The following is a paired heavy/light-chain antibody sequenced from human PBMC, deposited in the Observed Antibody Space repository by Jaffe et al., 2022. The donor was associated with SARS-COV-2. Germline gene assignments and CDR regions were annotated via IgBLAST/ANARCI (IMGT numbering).Light chain of an antibody. V-gene: IGLV2-23*01. CDR3: CSYAGSSIWV. CDR2: EGS. Sequence: QSALTQPASVSGSPGQSITISCTGTSSDVGGYNLVSWYQHYPGKAPKLMIFEGSKRPSGVSNRFSGSKSGNTASLTISGLQAEDEADYSCCSYAGSSIWVFGGGTKLTVL. J-gene: IGLJ3*02. CDR1: SSDVGGYNL.
Heavy chain of an antibody. Sequence: QLQLQESGPGLVKPSETLSLTCTVSGGSISNGNYYWGWIRQPPGKGLEWIGSIFYSGSTYYNPSLQSRVTMSVDTSKNQFSLKLSSVTAADTAVYYCARHNRREYYFDCWGQGTLVTVSS. J-gene: IGHJ4*02. CDR3: ARHNRREYYFDC. V-gene: IGHV4-39*01. CDR2: IFYSGST. CDR1: GGSISNGNYY.